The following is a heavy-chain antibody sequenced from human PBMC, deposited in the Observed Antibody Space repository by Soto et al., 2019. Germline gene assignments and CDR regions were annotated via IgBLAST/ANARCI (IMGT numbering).Heavy chain of an antibody. CDR1: GFTFTNYW. Sequence: EVQLVQSGGGSVQPGGSLRLSCAASGFTFTNYWMHWVRQVPGKGLVWVSRIDGVGTGTSYSDSVRGRFTISRDNAENTLYLQMNILRAVDTAVYYCTTFFKYWGQGTPVTVTS. CDR3: TTFFKY. D-gene: IGHD3-3*02. J-gene: IGHJ1*01. V-gene: IGHV3-74*01. CDR2: IDGVGTGT.